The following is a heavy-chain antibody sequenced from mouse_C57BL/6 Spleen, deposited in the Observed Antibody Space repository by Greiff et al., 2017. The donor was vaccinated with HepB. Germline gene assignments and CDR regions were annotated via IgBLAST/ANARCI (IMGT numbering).Heavy chain of an antibody. J-gene: IGHJ4*01. CDR1: GFSLTSYG. CDR2: IWSDGST. CDR3: ARHLPLYAMDY. V-gene: IGHV2-6-1*01. Sequence: VKLKESGPGLVAPSQSLSITCTVSGFSLTSYGVHWVRQPPGKGLEWLVVIWSDGSTTYNSALKSRMSISKDNPKSQVFLKMNSLQTDDTAMYYCARHLPLYAMDYWGQGTSVTVSS.